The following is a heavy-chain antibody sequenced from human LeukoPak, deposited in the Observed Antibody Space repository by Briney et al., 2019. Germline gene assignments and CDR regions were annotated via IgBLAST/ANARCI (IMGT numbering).Heavy chain of an antibody. D-gene: IGHD6-13*01. Sequence: GGFLRLSCAASGFTFSTYAMSWVRQASGKGLEWVSTISGSGANTYYADSARGRFTISRDNSKNTLYLHMNSLRAEDTAVYYCAKNAAAGQAYYDYWGRGALVTVSS. CDR1: GFTFSTYA. J-gene: IGHJ4*02. CDR3: AKNAAAGQAYYDY. CDR2: ISGSGANT. V-gene: IGHV3-23*01.